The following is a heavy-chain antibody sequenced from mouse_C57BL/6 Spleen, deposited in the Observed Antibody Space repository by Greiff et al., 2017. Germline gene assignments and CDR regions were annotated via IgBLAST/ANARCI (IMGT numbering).Heavy chain of an antibody. D-gene: IGHD1-1*01. Sequence: QVQLQQSGAELVMPGASVKLSCKASGYTFTSYWMHWVKQRPGQGLEWIGEIDPSDSYTNYNQKFKGKSTLTVDKSSSTAYMQLSSLTSEDSAVYYCAGRVYGSSYSYAMDDWGQGTSVTVSS. V-gene: IGHV1-69*01. CDR2: IDPSDSYT. CDR3: AGRVYGSSYSYAMDD. CDR1: GYTFTSYW. J-gene: IGHJ4*01.